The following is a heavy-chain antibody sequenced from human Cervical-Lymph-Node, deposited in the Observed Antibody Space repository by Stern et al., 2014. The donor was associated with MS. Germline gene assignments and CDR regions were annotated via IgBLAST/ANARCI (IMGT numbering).Heavy chain of an antibody. J-gene: IGHJ4*02. CDR1: GASIRSSHW. V-gene: IGHV4-4*02. CDR3: ARDDYSGYAYYFDY. Sequence: QVQLQESGPGLVKPSGTLSLTCAVSGASIRSSHWWNWVRQPPGKGLEWIGAVYYSGSANYNPSLMRRVIISVDKSNNPLSLRLSSVTAADTAVYFCARDDYSGYAYYFDYWGQGTLVTVSS. CDR2: VYYSGSA. D-gene: IGHD5-12*01.